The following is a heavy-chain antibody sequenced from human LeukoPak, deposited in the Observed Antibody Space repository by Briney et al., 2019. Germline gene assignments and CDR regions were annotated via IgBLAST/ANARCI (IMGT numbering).Heavy chain of an antibody. D-gene: IGHD2/OR15-2a*01. V-gene: IGHV4-39*01. Sequence: PSETLSLICTVSGGSISSSSYYWGWIRQPPGKGLEWIGSIYYSGSTYYNPSLKSRVTISVDTSKNQFSLKLSSVTAADTAVYYCARRSMANPFDYWGQGTLVTVSS. J-gene: IGHJ4*02. CDR3: ARRSMANPFDY. CDR1: GGSISSSSYY. CDR2: IYYSGST.